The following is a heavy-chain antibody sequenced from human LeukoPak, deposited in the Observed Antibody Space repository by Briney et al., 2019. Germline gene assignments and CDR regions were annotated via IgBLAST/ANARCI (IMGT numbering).Heavy chain of an antibody. V-gene: IGHV3-48*01. CDR2: ITGSSTPI. CDR3: ARGLQWGFDW. D-gene: IGHD6-19*01. J-gene: IGHJ4*02. Sequence: PGGSLRLSCEASGFNFNIYSMNWVRQAPGKELEWVSYITGSSTPIYYGDSVKGRFTISRDNAKNSLYLQMNSLRVEDTAVYYCARGLQWGFDWWGQGTLVTVSS. CDR1: GFNFNIYS.